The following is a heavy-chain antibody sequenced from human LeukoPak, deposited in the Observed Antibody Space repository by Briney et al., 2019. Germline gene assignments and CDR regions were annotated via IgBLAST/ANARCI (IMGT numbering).Heavy chain of an antibody. CDR1: GYTFTSYG. CDR3: AAGYYSNPYYYYYMDV. Sequence: ASVKVSCKASGYTFTSYGISWVRQAPGQGLEWMGWISAYNGNTNYAQKLQGRVTMTTDTSTSTAYMELRSLRSDDTAVYYCAAGYYSNPYYYYYMDVWGKGTTVTVSS. V-gene: IGHV1-18*01. J-gene: IGHJ6*03. CDR2: ISAYNGNT. D-gene: IGHD4-11*01.